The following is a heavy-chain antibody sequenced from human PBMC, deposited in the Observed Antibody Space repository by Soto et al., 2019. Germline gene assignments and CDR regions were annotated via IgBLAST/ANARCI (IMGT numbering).Heavy chain of an antibody. CDR2: IVPIVDTS. CDR3: VRVVAIPGYPDN. J-gene: IGHJ4*02. Sequence: QVQLVQSGAEVRQPASSVKVSCKTSGGTFSSYANTWVRQAPGQWLEWMGGIVPIVDTSTYAQKFQGRVTITADESTSTVYMELSSLRSDDTAVYYCVRVVAIPGYPDNWGQGTLVTVSP. CDR1: GGTFSSYA. D-gene: IGHD5-12*01. V-gene: IGHV1-69*12.